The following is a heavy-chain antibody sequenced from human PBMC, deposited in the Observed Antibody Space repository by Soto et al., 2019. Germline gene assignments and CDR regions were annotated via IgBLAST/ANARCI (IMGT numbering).Heavy chain of an antibody. J-gene: IGHJ3*02. CDR1: GFTFSKYA. CDR2: VSYSGGST. V-gene: IGHV3-23*01. CDR3: AKDGGSSGWLAGAFDM. Sequence: ESGGGLVQPGGSLRLSCVASGFTFSKYAMSWARRAPGKGLEWVAVVSYSGGSTYYADSVKGRFTISRDNSKSTVYVQMNGLRADDTAVYYCAKDGGSSGWLAGAFDMWGQGTMVTVSS. D-gene: IGHD6-19*01.